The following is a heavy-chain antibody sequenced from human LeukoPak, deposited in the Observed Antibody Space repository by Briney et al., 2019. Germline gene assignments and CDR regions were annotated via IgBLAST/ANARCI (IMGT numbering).Heavy chain of an antibody. CDR1: GFTFSSYW. CDR2: IKQDGSEK. J-gene: IGHJ4*02. D-gene: IGHD3-16*01. Sequence: GGSLRLSCAASGFTFSSYWMSWVRQAPGKGLEWVANIKQDGSEKYYVGSVKGRFTISRGNAKNSLYLLMNSLRAEDTAVYYCVRVGGVDYWGQGTLVTVSS. CDR3: VRVGGVDY. V-gene: IGHV3-7*01.